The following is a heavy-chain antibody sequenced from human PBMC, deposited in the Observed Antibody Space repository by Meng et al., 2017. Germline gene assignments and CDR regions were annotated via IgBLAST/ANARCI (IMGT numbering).Heavy chain of an antibody. CDR2: INPNSGGT. CDR1: GYTFTGNY. V-gene: IGHV1-2*06. Sequence: VGVVQSRAEVKRPGVRVRGSGKASGYTFTGNYMDWVRQAPGQGLEWMGRINPNSGGTNYAQKFQGRVTMTRDTSISTAYMELSRLRSDDTAVYYCAREAITNYDILTGYPDYWGQGTLVTVSS. J-gene: IGHJ4*02. CDR3: AREAITNYDILTGYPDY. D-gene: IGHD3-9*01.